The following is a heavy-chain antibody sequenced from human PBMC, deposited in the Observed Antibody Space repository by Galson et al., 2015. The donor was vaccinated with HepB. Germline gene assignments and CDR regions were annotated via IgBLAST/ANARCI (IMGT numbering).Heavy chain of an antibody. D-gene: IGHD1-14*01. CDR3: ASLHGMKLRGFDY. J-gene: IGHJ4*02. CDR1: GFTFSSYS. V-gene: IGHV3-48*04. CDR2: ISSSSSTI. Sequence: SLRLSCAASGFTFSSYSMNWVRQAPGKGLEWVSYISSSSSTIYYADSVKGRFTISRDNAKNSLYLQMDSLRAEDTAVYYCASLHGMKLRGFDYWGQGTLVTVSS.